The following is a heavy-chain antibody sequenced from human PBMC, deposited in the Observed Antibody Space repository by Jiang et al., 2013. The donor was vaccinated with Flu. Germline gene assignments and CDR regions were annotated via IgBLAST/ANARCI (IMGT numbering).Heavy chain of an antibody. Sequence: GPGLVKPSETLSPTCTVSGGSISSYYWTWIRQPPGKGLECIGYIYYSGSTNYNPSLKSRVTISVDTSKNHFSLKMSSVTAADTAVYYCARYRHGWFDPWGQGTLVTVSS. CDR1: GGSISSYY. CDR3: ARYRHGWFDP. V-gene: IGHV4-59*01. D-gene: IGHD3-16*02. J-gene: IGHJ5*02. CDR2: IYYSGST.